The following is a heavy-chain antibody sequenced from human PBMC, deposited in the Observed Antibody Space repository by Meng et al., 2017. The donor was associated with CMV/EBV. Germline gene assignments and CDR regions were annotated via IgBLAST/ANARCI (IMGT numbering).Heavy chain of an antibody. V-gene: IGHV2-5*01. J-gene: IGHJ4*02. Sequence: LRTSGVGLGWLRQPPGKALEWLALIYWNDDKRYSPSLQSMLTITKDTSKNQVVLTMTNMDPVDTATYYCAHSLGYYDFWSGYLYYFDYWGQGTLVTVSS. CDR1: LRTSGVG. CDR2: IYWNDDK. D-gene: IGHD3-3*01. CDR3: AHSLGYYDFWSGYLYYFDY.